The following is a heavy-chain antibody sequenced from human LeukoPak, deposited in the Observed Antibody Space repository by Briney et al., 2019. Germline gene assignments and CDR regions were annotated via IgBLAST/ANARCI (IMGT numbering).Heavy chain of an antibody. Sequence: GGSLRLSCAASGFTFSSYAMSWVRQAPGKGLEWVSAISGSGGSTYYAASVKGRFIISRDNSKNTLYLQMNSLRAEDTAVYYCANIAVAGTISDYWGQGTLVTVSS. D-gene: IGHD6-19*01. CDR3: ANIAVAGTISDY. CDR1: GFTFSSYA. V-gene: IGHV3-23*01. J-gene: IGHJ4*02. CDR2: ISGSGGST.